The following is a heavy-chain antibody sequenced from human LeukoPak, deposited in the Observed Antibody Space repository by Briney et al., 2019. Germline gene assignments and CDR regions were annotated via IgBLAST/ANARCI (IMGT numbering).Heavy chain of an antibody. V-gene: IGHV3-7*01. Sequence: GGSLRLSCAASGFTFSNYWMTWVRQAPGKGLEWVANIKQDGSEKYYVDSVKGRFTISRDNAKNSLYLQMNSLRAEDTAVYYCARAYYDSSGYPLGAFDIWGQGTMVTVPS. J-gene: IGHJ3*02. CDR2: IKQDGSEK. D-gene: IGHD3-22*01. CDR1: GFTFSNYW. CDR3: ARAYYDSSGYPLGAFDI.